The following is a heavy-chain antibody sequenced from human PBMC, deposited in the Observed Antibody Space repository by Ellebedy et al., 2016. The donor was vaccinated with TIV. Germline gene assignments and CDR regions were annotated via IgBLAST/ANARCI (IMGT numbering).Heavy chain of an antibody. D-gene: IGHD1-26*01. J-gene: IGHJ4*02. CDR3: ARGGRYSGSYNFDH. CDR1: GYTLTRYYF. V-gene: IGHV1-46*01. Sequence: AASVKVSCKASGYTLTRYYFMHWVRQAPGQGLEWMGIINPGDGTTTYARKFQGRLTMTRDTSTSTFYMELGSLRSEDTAVYYCARGGRYSGSYNFDHWGQGSLVTVSS. CDR2: INPGDGTT.